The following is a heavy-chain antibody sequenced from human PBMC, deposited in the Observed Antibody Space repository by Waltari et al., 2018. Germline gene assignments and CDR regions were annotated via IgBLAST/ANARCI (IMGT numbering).Heavy chain of an antibody. D-gene: IGHD1-26*01. V-gene: IGHV4-59*11. CDR3: ARDMWELPRWYYLDY. CDR2: IHSGGTT. J-gene: IGHJ4*02. CDR1: GGSISGQY. Sequence: QVQLQESGPGLVKSSETLSLTCTVSGGSISGQYWSWIRQTPGKGLEWIGNIHSGGTTDYNPSLKSRLTISLDTSENQFSLKLSSVTAADTAVYYCARDMWELPRWYYLDYWGQGTLVTVSS.